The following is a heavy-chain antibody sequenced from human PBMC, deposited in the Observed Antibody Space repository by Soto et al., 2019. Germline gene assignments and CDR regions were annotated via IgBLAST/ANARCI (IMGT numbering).Heavy chain of an antibody. CDR3: ARGGSLNWYFDL. D-gene: IGHD1-26*01. CDR2: INSDGSST. J-gene: IGHJ2*01. CDR1: GFTFSSYW. V-gene: IGHV3-74*01. Sequence: EVQLVESGGGLVQPGGSLRLSCAASGFTFSSYWMHWVRQAPGKGLVWVSRINSDGSSTSYADSVKGRFTISRDNAKNTLYMQMTSLRAEDTAVYYCARGGSLNWYFDLWGRGTLVTVSS.